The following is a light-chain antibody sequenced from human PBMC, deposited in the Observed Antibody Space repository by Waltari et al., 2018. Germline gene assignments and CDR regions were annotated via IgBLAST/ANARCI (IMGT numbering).Light chain of an antibody. CDR1: QSVLYSPNSKNY. V-gene: IGKV4-1*01. CDR3: HQYSTTPWT. Sequence: DFVMTQSPEFLAVSLGERATINCKSSQSVLYSPNSKNYLAWYQQKPGQPPKLLIYWASTRESGVPDRFSGSGSGTDFTLTISSLQAEDVAVYYCHQYSTTPWTFGQWTKVEI. CDR2: WAS. J-gene: IGKJ1*01.